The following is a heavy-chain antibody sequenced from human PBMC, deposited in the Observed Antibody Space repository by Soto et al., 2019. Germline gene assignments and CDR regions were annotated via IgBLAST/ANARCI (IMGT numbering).Heavy chain of an antibody. Sequence: VKVSCKASGFTFTSSAVQWVRQARGQRLEWIGWIVVGSGNTNYAQKFQERVTITRDMSTSTAYMELSSLRSEDTAVYYCAGPSYYDSSGYYFPYGMDVWGQGTTVTVSS. CDR2: IVVGSGNT. V-gene: IGHV1-58*01. D-gene: IGHD3-22*01. CDR1: GFTFTSSA. CDR3: AGPSYYDSSGYYFPYGMDV. J-gene: IGHJ6*02.